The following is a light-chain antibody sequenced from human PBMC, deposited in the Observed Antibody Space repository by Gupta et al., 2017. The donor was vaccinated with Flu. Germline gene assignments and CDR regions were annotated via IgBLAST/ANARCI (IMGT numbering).Light chain of an antibody. CDR1: KLGDKY. CDR2: QDS. Sequence: SYELTQPPSVSVSPGQTASITCSGDKLGDKYACWYQQKPGQSPVLVIYQDSKRPSGIPERVSGSNSGNTATLTISGTQAMDEADYYCQAWDSSTASVFGTGTKVTGL. CDR3: QAWDSSTASV. J-gene: IGLJ1*01. V-gene: IGLV3-1*01.